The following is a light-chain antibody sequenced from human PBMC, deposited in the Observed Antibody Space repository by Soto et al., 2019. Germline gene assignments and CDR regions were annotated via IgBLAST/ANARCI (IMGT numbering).Light chain of an antibody. J-gene: IGKJ1*01. Sequence: VLAQSAATLSVSPGETATLSCRASQRFXFKFAWYQGKPGQAPRLLIXSESTRATGIPARFSGSGSGKDFTLTISRLEPEYFSVYYCQLYGKSPTWTFGQGTKVDIK. CDR1: QRFXFK. CDR3: QLYGKSPTWT. V-gene: IGKV3-20*01. CDR2: SES.